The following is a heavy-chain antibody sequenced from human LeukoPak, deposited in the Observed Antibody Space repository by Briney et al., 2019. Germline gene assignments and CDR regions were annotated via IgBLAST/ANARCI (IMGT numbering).Heavy chain of an antibody. D-gene: IGHD1-26*01. CDR2: IIPIFGTA. CDR1: GGTFSSYA. V-gene: IGHV1-69*05. CDR3: ASLGPSKSGSYLA. Sequence: VASVKVSCKASGGTFSSYAISWVRQAPGQGLEWMGRIIPIFGTANYAQKFQGRVTITTDESTHTAYMELSSLRSEDTAVYYCASLGPSKSGSYLAWGQGTLVTVSS. J-gene: IGHJ5*02.